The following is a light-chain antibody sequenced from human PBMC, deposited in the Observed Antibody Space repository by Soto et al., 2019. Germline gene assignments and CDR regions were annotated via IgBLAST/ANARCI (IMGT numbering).Light chain of an antibody. J-gene: IGKJ4*01. CDR1: QSVHSN. Sequence: EIVMTQSPATLSLSPGETATRSCRASQSVHSNLAWFQQHPGQAPRLLIYGASSSATGIPVRFGGSGSGTELTITITRLQPEDFAVYYWQQYTDWPWGTFGGGTKVGIK. CDR3: QQYTDWPWGT. CDR2: GAS. V-gene: IGKV3-15*01.